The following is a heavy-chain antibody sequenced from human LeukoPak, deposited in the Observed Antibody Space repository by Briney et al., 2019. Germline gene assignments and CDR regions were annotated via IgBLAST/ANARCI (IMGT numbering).Heavy chain of an antibody. J-gene: IGHJ4*02. CDR1: GFTFSSYG. V-gene: IGHV3-23*01. CDR2: ISGSGGST. D-gene: IGHD1-26*01. CDR3: AKRGAEVGETVAPGDY. Sequence: GGTLRLSCAASGFTFSSYGMSWVRQAPGKGLEWVSAISGSGGSTYYADSVKGRFTISRDNSKNTLYLQMNSLRVDDTAVYYCAKRGAEVGETVAPGDYWGQGTLVTVSS.